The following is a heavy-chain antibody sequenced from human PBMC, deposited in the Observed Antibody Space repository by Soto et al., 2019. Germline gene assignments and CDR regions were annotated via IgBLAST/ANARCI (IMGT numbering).Heavy chain of an antibody. Sequence: GGSLRLSCAASGFTFSSYGMHWVRQAPGKGLEWVAVIWYDGSNKYYADSVKGRFTISRDNSKNTLYLQMNSLRAEDTAVYYCARELNRWYSSGSSFDYWGQGTLVTVSS. V-gene: IGHV3-33*01. CDR2: IWYDGSNK. D-gene: IGHD6-19*01. J-gene: IGHJ4*02. CDR3: ARELNRWYSSGSSFDY. CDR1: GFTFSSYG.